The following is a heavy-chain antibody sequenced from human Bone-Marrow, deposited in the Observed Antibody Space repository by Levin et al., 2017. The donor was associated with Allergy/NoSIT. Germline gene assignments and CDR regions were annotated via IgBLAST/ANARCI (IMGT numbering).Heavy chain of an antibody. CDR2: FDSEDGEA. CDR1: GYTLTEIS. Sequence: ASVKVSCKVSGYTLTEISMHWVRQGPGEGLEWMGGFDSEDGEAIYAQKFQGRLTMTDDTSTDTAYMELSSLRSEDPAVYYCVTAGPNGFNWIDPWGQGTLVTVSS. V-gene: IGHV1-24*01. D-gene: IGHD2-8*01. CDR3: VTAGPNGFNWIDP. J-gene: IGHJ5*02.